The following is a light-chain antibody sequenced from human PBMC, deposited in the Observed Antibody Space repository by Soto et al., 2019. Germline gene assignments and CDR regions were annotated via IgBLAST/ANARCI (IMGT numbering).Light chain of an antibody. CDR3: FSYTSSGTYV. J-gene: IGLJ1*01. Sequence: VLTQPASVSGSPGQSITISCTGTSSGVGNYKYVSWYQQHPGKAPKLMIYEVSNRPSGVSNRFSGSKSGNTASLTISGLQAEDETDYYCFSYTSSGTYVFGTGTKVTVL. CDR1: SSGVGNYKY. CDR2: EVS. V-gene: IGLV2-14*01.